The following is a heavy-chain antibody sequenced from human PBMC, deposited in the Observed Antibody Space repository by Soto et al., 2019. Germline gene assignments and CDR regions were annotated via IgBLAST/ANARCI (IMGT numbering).Heavy chain of an antibody. Sequence: PGGSLRLSCAASGFPFRNYSMTWVRQAPGKGLEWVSVITGSGGGTYFVDSVKGRFTISRDNSKNTVYLQMNSLRAEDTAVYYCAKRPLTAAGFDYWGQGTLVTVSS. D-gene: IGHD6-13*01. V-gene: IGHV3-23*01. CDR1: GFPFRNYS. J-gene: IGHJ4*02. CDR2: ITGSGGGT. CDR3: AKRPLTAAGFDY.